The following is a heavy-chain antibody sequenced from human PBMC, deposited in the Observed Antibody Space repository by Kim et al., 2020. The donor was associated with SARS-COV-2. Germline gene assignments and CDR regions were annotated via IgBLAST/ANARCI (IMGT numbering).Heavy chain of an antibody. CDR3: ARPLFRADGVDG. D-gene: IGHD3-10*01. Sequence: TSYSYSVQGRFTIARDNSKGTVFLQMNSLRVEDTGVYYCARPLFRADGVDGWGQGTTVTVSS. V-gene: IGHV3-66*04. CDR2: T. J-gene: IGHJ6*01.